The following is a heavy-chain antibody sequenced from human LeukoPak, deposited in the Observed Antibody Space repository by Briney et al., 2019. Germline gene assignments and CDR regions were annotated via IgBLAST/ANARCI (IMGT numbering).Heavy chain of an antibody. CDR3: AKDRHLYYDFWSGYYPTYYYYGMDV. D-gene: IGHD3-3*01. CDR2: ISYDGSNK. CDR1: GFTFSSYG. V-gene: IGHV3-30*18. J-gene: IGHJ6*02. Sequence: PGGSLRLSCAASGFTFSSYGMHWVRQAPGKGLEWVAVISYDGSNKYYADSVKGRFTISRDNSKNTLYLQMNSLGAEDTAVYYCAKDRHLYYDFWSGYYPTYYYYGMDVWGQGTTVTVSS.